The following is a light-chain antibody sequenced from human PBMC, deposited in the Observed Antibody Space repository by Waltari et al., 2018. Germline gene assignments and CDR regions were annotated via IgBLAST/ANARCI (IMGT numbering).Light chain of an antibody. J-gene: IGKJ1*01. CDR1: QTITSNF. CDR2: GTS. CDR3: HQHGNSPWA. V-gene: IGKV3-20*01. Sequence: EIVLTQSPVTLALSPGEGATLSCRASQTITSNFLAWYQQKPGQAPRLLIFGTSRRASGVPDRFSGSGSGTDFSLTISGLEPEDFAVYYCHQHGNSPWAFGPGTKVEIK.